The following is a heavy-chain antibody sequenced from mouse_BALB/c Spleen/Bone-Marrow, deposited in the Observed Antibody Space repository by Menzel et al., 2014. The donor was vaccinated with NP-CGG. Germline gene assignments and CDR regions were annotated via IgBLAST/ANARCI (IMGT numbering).Heavy chain of an antibody. CDR1: GYTFTSYY. Sequence: VQLQQSGAELVKPGASVKLSCKASGYTFTSYYMYWVKQRPGQGLVWIGEINPSNGGTNFNEKFKSRATLTVDKSSSTAYMQLSSLTSEDSAVYYCTRGRTWDFDYWGQGTTLTVSS. D-gene: IGHD4-1*01. CDR3: TRGRTWDFDY. V-gene: IGHV1S81*02. J-gene: IGHJ2*01. CDR2: INPSNGGT.